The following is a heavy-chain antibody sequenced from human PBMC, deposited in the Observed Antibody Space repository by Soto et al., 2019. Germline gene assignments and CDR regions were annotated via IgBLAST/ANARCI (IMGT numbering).Heavy chain of an antibody. CDR2: ISWNSDTT. CDR1: GFSFDDYV. CDR3: ARGLGFSFYYIEV. J-gene: IGHJ6*03. D-gene: IGHD6-25*01. Sequence: LRLSCAASGFSFDDYVLHWVRQVPGKGLEWVSGISWNSDTTGYADSVKGRFTISRDNAKNSLYLQMSSLRAEDTALYYCARGLGFSFYYIEVWGKGTTVTVSS. V-gene: IGHV3-9*01.